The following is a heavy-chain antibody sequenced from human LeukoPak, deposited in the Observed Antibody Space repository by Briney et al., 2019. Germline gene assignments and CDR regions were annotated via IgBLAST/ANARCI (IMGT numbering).Heavy chain of an antibody. J-gene: IGHJ6*03. Sequence: PGGSLRLSCAASGFTFSNAWMSWVRQAPGKGLEWVGRIKSKTDGGTTDYAATVKGRFTISRDDSKNTLYLQMNSLKTEDTAVYYCTTQAYYYDSSGYYPPGYMDVWGKGTTVTVSS. CDR2: IKSKTDGGTT. CDR3: TTQAYYYDSSGYYPPGYMDV. D-gene: IGHD3-22*01. V-gene: IGHV3-15*01. CDR1: GFTFSNAW.